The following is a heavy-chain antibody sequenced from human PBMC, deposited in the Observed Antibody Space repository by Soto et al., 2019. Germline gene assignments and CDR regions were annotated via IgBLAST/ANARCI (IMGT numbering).Heavy chain of an antibody. CDR2: IIPIVDIP. CDR3: ASHFTGVLVLGTSPPGGDNYGWDV. D-gene: IGHD2-15*01. CDR1: GGTFSRYT. V-gene: IGHV1-69*02. J-gene: IGHJ6*02. Sequence: QVQLVQSGAEVKKPGSSVKVSCKASGGTFSRYTFTWVRQAPGQGLEWMGRIIPIVDIPNYAQNFQGRVTITADKSTSTAYMELGSLTADDTAVYYCASHFTGVLVLGTSPPGGDNYGWDVWGQGTTVSAS.